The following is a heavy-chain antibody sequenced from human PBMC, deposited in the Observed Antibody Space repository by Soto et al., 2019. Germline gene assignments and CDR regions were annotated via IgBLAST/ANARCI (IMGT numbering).Heavy chain of an antibody. CDR3: ARDVYEILGRVVRRLDS. J-gene: IGHJ4*02. CDR2: LKRDGRER. CDR1: GFTFGDYW. Sequence: DVQLVESGGALVQPGGSLRLSCAASGFTFGDYWMTWVRQAPGKGLELVANLKRDGRERYYVDSVKGRFSVSRDNAKNSLYLQMNNLRPEDTAVYYCARDVYEILGRVVRRLDSWGQGTLVTVSS. D-gene: IGHD2-8*01. V-gene: IGHV3-7*03.